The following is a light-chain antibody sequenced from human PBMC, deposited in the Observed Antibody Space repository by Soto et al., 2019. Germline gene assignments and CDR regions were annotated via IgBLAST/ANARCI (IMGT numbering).Light chain of an antibody. CDR2: DAS. Sequence: EIVLTQSPGTLSLSPGERATLSCRASQSVSSRHLAWYQQKPGQAPRLLVFDASSRATGIPDRFSGSGSGADFTLTISRLEPEDFAVYFCQQYGSSPYTFGQGTKLEI. CDR3: QQYGSSPYT. J-gene: IGKJ2*01. V-gene: IGKV3-20*01. CDR1: QSVSSRH.